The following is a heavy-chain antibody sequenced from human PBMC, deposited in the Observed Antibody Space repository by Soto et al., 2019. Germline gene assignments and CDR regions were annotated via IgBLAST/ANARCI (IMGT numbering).Heavy chain of an antibody. Sequence: SCAASGFNFNTYGVNLIRQATGKGLEWVAVIWYDGNTKYYADSVKGRFTISRDNLKSTLYLQMNSLTAEDTAVYYCARPLVAPVAGPYYYGMDVWGQGTTVTVSS. D-gene: IGHD6-19*01. J-gene: IGHJ6*02. CDR2: IWYDGNTK. V-gene: IGHV3-33*01. CDR1: GFNFNTYG. CDR3: ARPLVAPVAGPYYYGMDV.